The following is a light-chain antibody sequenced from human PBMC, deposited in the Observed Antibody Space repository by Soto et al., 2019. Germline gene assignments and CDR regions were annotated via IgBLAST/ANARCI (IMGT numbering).Light chain of an antibody. V-gene: IGLV2-14*01. CDR2: DVS. Sequence: QSALTQPASVSGSPGQSIALSCTGTSSDVGGYSYVSWYHQQPGKAPKLVISDVSNRPSGVSDRFSGSKAGNTASLTISGLQTEDEADDYCASYTTSSTYVFGPGTKLTVL. J-gene: IGLJ1*01. CDR3: ASYTTSSTYV. CDR1: SSDVGGYSY.